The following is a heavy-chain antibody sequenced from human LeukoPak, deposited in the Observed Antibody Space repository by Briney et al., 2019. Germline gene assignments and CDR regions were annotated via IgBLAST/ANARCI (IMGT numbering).Heavy chain of an antibody. D-gene: IGHD5-12*01. CDR1: GFTFSSYA. CDR2: ISGSGGST. J-gene: IGHJ4*02. Sequence: PGGSLRLSCAASGFTFSSYAMSWVRQAPGKGLEWVSAISGSGGSTYYADSVKGRFTISRDNAKNSLYLQMNSRRAEDTAVYYCARGRYSGYDSDYWGQGTLVTVSS. V-gene: IGHV3-23*01. CDR3: ARGRYSGYDSDY.